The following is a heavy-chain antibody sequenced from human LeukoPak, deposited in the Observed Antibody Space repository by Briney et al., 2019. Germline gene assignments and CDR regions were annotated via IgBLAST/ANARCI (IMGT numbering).Heavy chain of an antibody. D-gene: IGHD1-1*01. Sequence: PGGSLRLSCAASGFTFSSYAVSWVRQAPGKGLEWVSAISGSGGSTYYADSVKGRFTISRDNSKNTLYLQMNSLRAEDTAVYYCAKDSNWNDERRPSAFDCWGQGTLVTVSS. J-gene: IGHJ4*02. CDR1: GFTFSSYA. CDR3: AKDSNWNDERRPSAFDC. V-gene: IGHV3-23*01. CDR2: ISGSGGST.